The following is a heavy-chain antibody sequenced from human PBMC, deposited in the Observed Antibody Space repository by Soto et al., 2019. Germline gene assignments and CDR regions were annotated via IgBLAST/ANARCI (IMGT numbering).Heavy chain of an antibody. V-gene: IGHV4-59*01. CDR1: GGSISSYY. J-gene: IGHJ6*03. Sequence: SETLSLTCTVSGGSISSYYWSWIRQPPGKGLEWIGYIYYSGSTNYNPSLKSRVTISVDTSKNQFSLKLSSVTAADTAVYYCARESGGYSGYEYYYYYMDVWGKGTTVTVSS. CDR3: ARESGGYSGYEYYYYYMDV. CDR2: IYYSGST. D-gene: IGHD5-12*01.